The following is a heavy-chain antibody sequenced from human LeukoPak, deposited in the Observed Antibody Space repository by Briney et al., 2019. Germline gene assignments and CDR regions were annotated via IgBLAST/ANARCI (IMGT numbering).Heavy chain of an antibody. J-gene: IGHJ6*02. CDR2: IRSKAYGGTT. CDR1: GFTFGDYA. Sequence: GGSLRLSCTASGFTFGDYAMSWVRQVPGKGLEWVGFIRSKAYGGTTEYAASVKGRFTISRDDSKSIAYLQMNSLKTEDTAVYYCTREAGIVGTYYYYGMDVWGQGTTVTVSS. V-gene: IGHV3-49*04. CDR3: TREAGIVGTYYYYGMDV. D-gene: IGHD1-26*01.